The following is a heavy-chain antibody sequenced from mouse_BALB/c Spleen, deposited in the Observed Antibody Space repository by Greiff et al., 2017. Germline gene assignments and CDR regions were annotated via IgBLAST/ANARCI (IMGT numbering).Heavy chain of an antibody. CDR1: GFTFSSYA. Sequence: EVQLVESGGGLVKPGGSLKLSCAASGFTFSSYAMSWVRQTPEKRLEWVASISSGGSTYYPDSVKGRFTISRDNARNILYLQMSSLRSEDTAMYYCAREEVFAYWGQGTLVTVSA. CDR3: AREEVFAY. J-gene: IGHJ3*01. CDR2: ISSGGST. V-gene: IGHV5-6-5*01.